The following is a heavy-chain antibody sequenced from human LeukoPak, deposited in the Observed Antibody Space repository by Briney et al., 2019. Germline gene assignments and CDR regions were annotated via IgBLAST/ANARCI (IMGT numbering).Heavy chain of an antibody. V-gene: IGHV4-39*01. CDR2: IYYSGST. Sequence: NPSETLSLTCTVSGGSISSSSYYWGWIRQPPGKGLEWIVSIYYSGSTYYNPSLKSRVTISVDASKNQFSLRLSSVSAADTAVYYCARHYHGDYLGNWFDPWGQGTLVTVSS. J-gene: IGHJ5*02. CDR3: ARHYHGDYLGNWFDP. CDR1: GGSISSSSYY. D-gene: IGHD4-17*01.